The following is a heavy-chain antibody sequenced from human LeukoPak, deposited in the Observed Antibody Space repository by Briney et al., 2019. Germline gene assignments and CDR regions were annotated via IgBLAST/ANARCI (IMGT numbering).Heavy chain of an antibody. J-gene: IGHJ4*02. CDR3: AQRGQSGWHFDY. CDR1: GFTFSNYW. CDR2: ISDGGGST. Sequence: GGSLRLSCAASGFTFSNYWMSWVRQAPGKGLEWVSLISDGGGSTHYADSVKGRFTISRDNSKNTLYLQMNSLRAEDTAVYYCAQRGQSGWHFDYWGQGTLATVSS. V-gene: IGHV3-23*01. D-gene: IGHD6-19*01.